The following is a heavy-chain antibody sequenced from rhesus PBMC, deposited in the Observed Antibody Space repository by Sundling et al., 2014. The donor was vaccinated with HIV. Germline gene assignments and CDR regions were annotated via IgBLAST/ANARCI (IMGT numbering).Heavy chain of an antibody. CDR1: GGSISSSDW. D-gene: IGHD1-1-1*01. Sequence: QVQLQESGPGLVKPSETLSLTCAVSGGSISSSDWWTWIRQSPGKGLEWVGYIGGSSGNTYYNPSLKSRVTISTDTSKNQFSLKLSSVTAADTAVYYCAFQSSYSWNYGLDSWGQGSSSPSPQ. V-gene: IGHV4-65*01. J-gene: IGHJ6*01. CDR2: IGGSSGNT. CDR3: AFQSSYSWNYGLDS.